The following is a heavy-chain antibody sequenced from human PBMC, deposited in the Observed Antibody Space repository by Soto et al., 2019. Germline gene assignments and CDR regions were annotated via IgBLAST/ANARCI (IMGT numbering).Heavy chain of an antibody. D-gene: IGHD3-3*01. V-gene: IGHV5-51*01. CDR1: GYRITSYW. Sequence: PGESLKISCKASGYRITSYWIAWVRQMPGQGLEWMGIIFPDDSDTRYSPSFQGQVTISVDKSISTAYLQWSSLKASDSAMYYCTRGGVSTRSYDYWGQGTLVTVSS. CDR2: IFPDDSDT. J-gene: IGHJ4*02. CDR3: TRGGVSTRSYDY.